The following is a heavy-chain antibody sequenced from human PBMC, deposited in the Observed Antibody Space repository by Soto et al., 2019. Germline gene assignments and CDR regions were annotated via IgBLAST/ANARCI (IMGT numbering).Heavy chain of an antibody. V-gene: IGHV4-30-2*01. CDR3: ARDGGTSLEPAAY. Sequence: SETLSLTCAVSGGSISSGGYSWSWIRQPPGKGLEWIGYIYHSGSTYYNPSLKSRVTISVDRSKNQFSLKLSSVTAADTAVYYCARDGGTSLEPAAYWGQGTLVTVSS. CDR2: IYHSGST. J-gene: IGHJ4*02. CDR1: GGSISSGGYS. D-gene: IGHD3-3*01.